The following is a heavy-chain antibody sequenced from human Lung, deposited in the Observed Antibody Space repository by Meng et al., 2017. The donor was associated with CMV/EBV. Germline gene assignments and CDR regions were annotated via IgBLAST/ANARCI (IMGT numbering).Heavy chain of an antibody. V-gene: IGHV7-4-1*02. CDR1: GYTFSTYT. J-gene: IGHJ5*02. CDR3: ARGGNFDP. D-gene: IGHD2/OR15-2a*01. CDR2: ISTNTGTP. Sequence: VQPVQDGSEFKKPRSSVKVSCKASGYTFSTYTINWVRQAHGRGLEWMGWISTNTGTPTYTQGFTGRFVFSLDTSVSTAYLQISSLKAEDTAVYYCARGGNFDPWGQGTLVTVFS.